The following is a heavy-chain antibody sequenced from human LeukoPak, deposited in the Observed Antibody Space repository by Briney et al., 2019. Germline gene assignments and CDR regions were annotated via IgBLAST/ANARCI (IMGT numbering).Heavy chain of an antibody. CDR2: IYYSGST. Sequence: PSETLSLTCTVSGGSISSYYWSWIRQPPGKGLEWIGYIYYSGSTNYNPSLKSRVTISVDTSKNQFSLKLSSVTAADTAVYYCARGHYYDSGGSDYWGQGTLVTVSS. D-gene: IGHD3-22*01. V-gene: IGHV4-59*08. CDR1: GGSISSYY. CDR3: ARGHYYDSGGSDY. J-gene: IGHJ4*02.